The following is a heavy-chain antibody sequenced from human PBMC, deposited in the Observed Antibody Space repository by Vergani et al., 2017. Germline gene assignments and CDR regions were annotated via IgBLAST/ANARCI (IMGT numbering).Heavy chain of an antibody. CDR3: GRGYGGNSGYFDY. Sequence: QVQLVESGGGVVQPGGSLRLSCAVSGFIFKNYGMHWVRQAPGRGLEWVAVIWYDGSQRYYVDSEKGRFTISRDDSKNTLYLQMNGLRAEDTAVYYCGRGYGGNSGYFDYWGQGTLVIVSS. V-gene: IGHV3-33*01. D-gene: IGHD4-23*01. CDR2: IWYDGSQR. CDR1: GFIFKNYG. J-gene: IGHJ4*02.